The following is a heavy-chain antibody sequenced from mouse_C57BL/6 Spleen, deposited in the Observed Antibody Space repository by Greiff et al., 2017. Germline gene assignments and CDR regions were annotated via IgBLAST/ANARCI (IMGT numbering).Heavy chain of an antibody. CDR2: IYPGDGDT. D-gene: IGHD2-3*01. CDR1: GYAFSSSW. J-gene: IGHJ3*01. Sequence: VQVVESGPELVKPGASVKISCKASGYAFSSSWMNWVKQRPGKGLEWIGRIYPGDGDTNYNGKFKGKATLTADKSSSTAYMQLSSLTSEDSAVYWWGKLYDGWGGFAYWGQGTLVTVSA. CDR3: GKLYDGWGGFAY. V-gene: IGHV1-82*01.